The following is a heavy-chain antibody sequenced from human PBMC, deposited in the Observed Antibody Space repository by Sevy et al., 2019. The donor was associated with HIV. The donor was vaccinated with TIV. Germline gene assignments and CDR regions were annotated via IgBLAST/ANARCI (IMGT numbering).Heavy chain of an antibody. CDR1: GGTFSSYG. CDR2: IIPILGIT. Sequence: ASVKVSCKASGGTFSSYGISWVRQAPGQGLEWMGRIIPILGITNYAQKFQGRVTITADKSTSTAYMELGSLGSEDTAVYYCARDVDTAMRAFDHWGQGTLVTVSS. J-gene: IGHJ4*02. D-gene: IGHD5-18*01. CDR3: ARDVDTAMRAFDH. V-gene: IGHV1-69*04.